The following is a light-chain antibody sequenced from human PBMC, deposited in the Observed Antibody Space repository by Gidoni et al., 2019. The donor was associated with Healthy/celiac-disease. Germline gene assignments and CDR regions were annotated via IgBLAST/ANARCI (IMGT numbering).Light chain of an antibody. CDR1: SSNIGSNY. Sequence: QSVLTPPPSASGTPGHRVTLSCSGSSSNIGSNYVYWYQQLPGTAPKLLIYRNNQRPSGVPDRFSGSKSGTSASLAISGLRSEDEADYYCAAWDDSLSGPNWVFGGGTKLTVL. V-gene: IGLV1-47*01. CDR3: AAWDDSLSGPNWV. J-gene: IGLJ3*02. CDR2: RNN.